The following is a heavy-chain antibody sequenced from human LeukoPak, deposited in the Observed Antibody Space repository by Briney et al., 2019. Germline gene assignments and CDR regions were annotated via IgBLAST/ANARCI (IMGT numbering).Heavy chain of an antibody. J-gene: IGHJ6*02. D-gene: IGHD6-13*01. Sequence: SETLSLTCAVYGGSFSGYYWSWIRQPPGKGLEWIGEINHSGSTNYNPSLKSRVTISVDTSKNQFSLKLSSVTAADTAVYYCARESSSWFLYGMDVWGQGTTVTVSS. V-gene: IGHV4-34*01. CDR2: INHSGST. CDR3: ARESSSWFLYGMDV. CDR1: GGSFSGYY.